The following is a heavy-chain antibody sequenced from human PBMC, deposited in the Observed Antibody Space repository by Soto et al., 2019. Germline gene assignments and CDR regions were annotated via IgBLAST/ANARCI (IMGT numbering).Heavy chain of an antibody. J-gene: IGHJ5*02. CDR2: INPSGGST. V-gene: IGHV1-46*01. CDR3: ARSGGGGMAAFDP. CDR1: GYTFTSYY. D-gene: IGHD2-15*01. Sequence: ASGYTFTSYYMHWVRQAHGQGLEWMGIINPSGGSTSYAQKFQGRVTITKDTSTSTVYMELSSLRSEDTAVYYCARSGGGGMAAFDPWGGGRVVTV.